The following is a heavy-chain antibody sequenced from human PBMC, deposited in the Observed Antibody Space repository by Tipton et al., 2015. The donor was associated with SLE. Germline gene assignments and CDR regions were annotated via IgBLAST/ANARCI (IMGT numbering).Heavy chain of an antibody. V-gene: IGHV3-48*01. J-gene: IGHJ4*02. CDR1: GFTFTSYS. CDR3: AKVDRTNMVTSFDY. CDR2: ISSSSNTI. Sequence: SLRLSCAASGFTFTSYSMNWVRQAPGKGLEWLSYISSSSNTISYAASLRGRFTTSRDNGKNSLYLQMNSLRAEDTAVYYCAKVDRTNMVTSFDYWGQGTLVTVSS. D-gene: IGHD5-18*01.